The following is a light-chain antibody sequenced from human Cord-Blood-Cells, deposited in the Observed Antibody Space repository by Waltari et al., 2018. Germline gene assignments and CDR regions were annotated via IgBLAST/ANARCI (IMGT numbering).Light chain of an antibody. CDR3: QAWDSSTNWV. V-gene: IGLV3-1*01. CDR1: KLGAKY. Sequence: SYELTQPPSVSVSPGQTASITCSGDKLGAKYACWYQQKPGQSPVLVIYQDSKRPSGIPKRFSGSNSGNTATLTISGTQAMDEADYYCQAWDSSTNWVFGGGTKLTVL. J-gene: IGLJ3*02. CDR2: QDS.